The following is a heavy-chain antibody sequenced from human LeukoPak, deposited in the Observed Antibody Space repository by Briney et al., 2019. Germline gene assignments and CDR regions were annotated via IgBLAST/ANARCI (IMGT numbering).Heavy chain of an antibody. CDR3: ARFSGALDAFDI. Sequence: GGSLRLSCAASGFTFSSYAMSWVRQAPEKGLEWVSAISGSGGSTYYADSVKGRFTISRDNSKNTLYLQMNSLRAEDTAVYYCARFSGALDAFDIWGQGTMVTVSS. CDR1: GFTFSSYA. D-gene: IGHD7-27*01. J-gene: IGHJ3*02. V-gene: IGHV3-23*01. CDR2: ISGSGGST.